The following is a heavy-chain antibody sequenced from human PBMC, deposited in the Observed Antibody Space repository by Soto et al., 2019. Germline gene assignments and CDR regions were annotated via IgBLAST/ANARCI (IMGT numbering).Heavy chain of an antibody. V-gene: IGHV3-23*01. CDR1: GFKRSTYT. CDR2: IIQNGET. D-gene: IGHD3-9*01. CDR3: AKDRQPDGIWTFDY. Sequence: GGSLRLPCAASGFKRSTYTMNWVRQIPGKGLEWVSGIIQNGETYYTGSVKGRFTISRDNSKNMVYLQMDSLRADDTAFFYCAKDRQPDGIWTFDYWGQGTLVTVSS. J-gene: IGHJ4*02.